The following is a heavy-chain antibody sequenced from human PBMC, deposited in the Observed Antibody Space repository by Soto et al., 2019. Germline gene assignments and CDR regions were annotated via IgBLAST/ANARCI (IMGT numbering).Heavy chain of an antibody. J-gene: IGHJ6*02. V-gene: IGHV3-48*02. CDR1: GFTFSSYN. CDR3: AREGDGYFYYGIDV. Sequence: EVQLVESGGGLVQPGGSLRLSCAASGFTFSSYNMNWVRQAPGRGLEWVSYISSSSSTIYYAASVKGRVTICRDNAKNYLYLQMNSLSDEDTAVYYCAREGDGYFYYGIDVWGQGTTVTVFS. CDR2: ISSSSSTI.